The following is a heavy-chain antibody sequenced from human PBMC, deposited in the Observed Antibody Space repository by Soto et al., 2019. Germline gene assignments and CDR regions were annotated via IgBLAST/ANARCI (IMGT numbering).Heavy chain of an antibody. CDR2: ISGSGGST. D-gene: IGHD6-19*01. CDR1: GFTFSSYA. CDR3: AKSETEGYLEWLAQAHFDY. J-gene: IGHJ4*02. V-gene: IGHV3-23*01. Sequence: GGSLRLSCAASGFTFSSYAMSWVRQAPGKGLEWVSAISGSGGSTYYADSVKGRFNISRDNSKNTLYLQMNSLRAEDTAVYYCAKSETEGYLEWLAQAHFDYWGQGTLVTVSS.